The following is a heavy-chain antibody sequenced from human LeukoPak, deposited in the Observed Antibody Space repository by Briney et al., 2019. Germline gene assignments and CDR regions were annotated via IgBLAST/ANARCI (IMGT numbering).Heavy chain of an antibody. CDR1: GGSISSSSYY. J-gene: IGHJ4*02. CDR2: IYYSGST. Sequence: SETLSLTCTVSGGSISSSSYYWGWIRQPPGKGLEWIGSIYYSGSTYYNPSLKSRVTISVDTSKNQFSLKLSSVTAADTAVYYCGAGVNWIVDYWGQGTLVTVSS. D-gene: IGHD1-1*01. V-gene: IGHV4-39*01. CDR3: GAGVNWIVDY.